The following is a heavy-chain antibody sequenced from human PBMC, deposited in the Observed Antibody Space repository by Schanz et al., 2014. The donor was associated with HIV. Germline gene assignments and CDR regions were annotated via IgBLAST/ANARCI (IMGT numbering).Heavy chain of an antibody. Sequence: QVQLVESGGGVVKPGGALRLSCAASGFTFSDYYMSWIRPAPGKGLEWVSYVSRGGSAISYADSVKGRFTISRDNAKNSLFLQMNSLRAEDTAVYYCAKSSGWLYAHFDYWGQGTLVTVSS. CDR1: GFTFSDYY. CDR3: AKSSGWLYAHFDY. V-gene: IGHV3-11*01. J-gene: IGHJ4*02. CDR2: VSRGGSAI. D-gene: IGHD3-9*01.